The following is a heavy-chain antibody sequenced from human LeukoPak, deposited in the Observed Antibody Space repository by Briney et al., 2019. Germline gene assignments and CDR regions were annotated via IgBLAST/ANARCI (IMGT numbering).Heavy chain of an antibody. V-gene: IGHV1-69*13. J-gene: IGHJ4*02. CDR3: ARVGQLESYYFDY. CDR1: GGTFSSYA. D-gene: IGHD5-18*01. Sequence: ASVKVSCKASGGTFSSYAISWVRQAPGQGLEWMGGIIPIFGTANYAQKFQGRVTITADESTSTAYMELSSLRSEDTAVYYCARVGQLESYYFDYWGQGTLVTVSS. CDR2: IIPIFGTA.